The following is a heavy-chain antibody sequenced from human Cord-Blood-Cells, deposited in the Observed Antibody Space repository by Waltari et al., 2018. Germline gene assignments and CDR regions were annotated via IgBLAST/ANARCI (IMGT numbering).Heavy chain of an antibody. D-gene: IGHD3-16*02. J-gene: IGHJ3*02. CDR1: GFTFSSYA. CDR2: ISGSGGST. CDR3: KDYVWGSYRDAFDI. Sequence: EVQLLESGGGLVQPGGSLRLSCAASGFTFSSYAMSWVAQAPGKGLEWVPAISGSGGSTYYADSVKGRFTISRDNSKNTLYLQMNSLRAEDTAVYYCKDYVWGSYRDAFDIWGQGTMVTVSS. V-gene: IGHV3-23*01.